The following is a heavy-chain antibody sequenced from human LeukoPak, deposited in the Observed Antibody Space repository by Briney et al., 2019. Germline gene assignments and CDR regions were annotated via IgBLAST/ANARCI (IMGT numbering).Heavy chain of an antibody. V-gene: IGHV3-30*18. D-gene: IGHD1-1*01. CDR1: GFTFSSYG. J-gene: IGHJ3*02. Sequence: PGRSLRLSCAASGFTFSSYGMHWVRQAPGKGLEWVAVISYDGSNKYYADSVKGRFTISRDKSKNTLYLQMNSLEAEDTALYYCAKCNLDNCREGFDIWGQGTMVTVSS. CDR2: ISYDGSNK. CDR3: AKCNLDNCREGFDI.